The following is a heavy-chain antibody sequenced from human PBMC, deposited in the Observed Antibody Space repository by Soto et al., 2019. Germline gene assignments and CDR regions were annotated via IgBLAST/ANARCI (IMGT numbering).Heavy chain of an antibody. CDR3: AKDKGTDSGYEYYFDY. V-gene: IGHV3-9*01. J-gene: IGHJ4*02. CDR1: GFTFDDYA. CDR2: ISWNSGSI. Sequence: DVQLVESGGGLVQPGRSLRLSCAASGFTFDDYAMHWVRQAPGKGLEWVSGISWNSGSIGYADSVKGRFTISRDNAKNSLYLQMNSLRAEDTALYYCAKDKGTDSGYEYYFDYWGQGTLVTVSS. D-gene: IGHD5-12*01.